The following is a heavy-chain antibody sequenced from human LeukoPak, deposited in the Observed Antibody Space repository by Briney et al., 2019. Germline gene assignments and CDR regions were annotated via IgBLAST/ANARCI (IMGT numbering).Heavy chain of an antibody. CDR3: AKSGGTTSSYYYSDY. D-gene: IGHD3-22*01. CDR2: ISGSGANT. CDR1: GFTFSSFA. V-gene: IGHV3-23*01. J-gene: IGHJ4*02. Sequence: QPGGSLRLSCAASGFTFSSFAMSWVRQAPGKGLEWASVISGSGANTYYAASVKGRVTISRDNSKNTLYLQMNSLRGEDTAVYYCAKSGGTTSSYYYSDYWGQGTLVTVSS.